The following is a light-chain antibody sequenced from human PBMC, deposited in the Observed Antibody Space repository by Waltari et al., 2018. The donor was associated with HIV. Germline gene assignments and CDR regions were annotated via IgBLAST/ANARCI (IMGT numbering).Light chain of an antibody. CDR2: ESD. V-gene: IGLV1-47*01. Sequence: QSVLTQPPSTSATPGQRVTILCSGASSNIGSHFVSWYQHLPGATPKLLIYESDRRPSGVPDRFSVSESGTSASLAISGLRSEDEADYYCAAWDNYLNAWVFGGGTRVTVL. J-gene: IGLJ3*02. CDR1: SSNIGSHF. CDR3: AAWDNYLNAWV.